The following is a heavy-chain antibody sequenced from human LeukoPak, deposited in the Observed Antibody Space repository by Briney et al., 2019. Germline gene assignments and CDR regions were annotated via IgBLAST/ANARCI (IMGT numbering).Heavy chain of an antibody. J-gene: IGHJ4*02. D-gene: IGHD3-16*02. CDR3: MKDHSEYVWGSYRRDDY. CDR1: GFTVNSYA. Sequence: TGGSLRLSCTASGFTVNSYAMSGVRQGPGKGLEWVSAISGSGDNTYYADSVRDRFTISRDKSKNTLYLQMDSLRAEDSAVYYCMKDHSEYVWGSYRRDDYWGQGTLVTVSS. V-gene: IGHV3-23*01. CDR2: ISGSGDNT.